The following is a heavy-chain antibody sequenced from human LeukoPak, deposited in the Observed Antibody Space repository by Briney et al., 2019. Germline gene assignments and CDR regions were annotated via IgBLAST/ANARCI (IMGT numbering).Heavy chain of an antibody. J-gene: IGHJ4*02. V-gene: IGHV3-21*01. D-gene: IGHD2-2*01. CDR1: GFTFSSYS. CDR3: ARDRGYCSSTSCYFGGGYFDY. CDR2: ISSSSSSYI. Sequence: GGSLRLSCAASGFTFSSYSMNWVRQAPGKGLEWVSSISSSSSSYIYYADSVKGRFTISRDNAKNSLYLQMNSLRAEDTAVYYCARDRGYCSSTSCYFGGGYFDYWGQGTLVTVSS.